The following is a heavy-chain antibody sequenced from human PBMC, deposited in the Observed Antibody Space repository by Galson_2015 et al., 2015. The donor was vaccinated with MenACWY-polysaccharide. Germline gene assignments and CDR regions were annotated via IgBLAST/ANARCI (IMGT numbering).Heavy chain of an antibody. Sequence: SLRLSCAASTVTFRGSGMHWVRQAPGKGLEWVAVIQYDAVYKQYLDSVKSRFSVSRDNSKSTLYLEMNNLRAEDTALYYCAREGSRIVFHAFDTWGQGTMVIVSS. D-gene: IGHD3-10*02. J-gene: IGHJ3*02. CDR3: AREGSRIVFHAFDT. CDR2: IQYDAVYK. V-gene: IGHV3-33*01. CDR1: TVTFRGSG.